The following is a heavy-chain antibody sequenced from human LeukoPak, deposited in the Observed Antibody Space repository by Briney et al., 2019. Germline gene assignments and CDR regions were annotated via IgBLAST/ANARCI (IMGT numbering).Heavy chain of an antibody. J-gene: IGHJ1*01. D-gene: IGHD3-22*01. CDR2: ISSSSSYI. V-gene: IGHV3-21*01. CDR1: GFTFSSYS. Sequence: GGSLRLSCAASGFTFSSYSMNWVRQAPGKGLEWVSSISSSSSYIYYADSVKGRFTISRDNAKNSLYQQMNSLRAEDTAVYYCVSTGYYYDSSGSGEYFQHWGQGTLVTVSS. CDR3: VSTGYYYDSSGSGEYFQH.